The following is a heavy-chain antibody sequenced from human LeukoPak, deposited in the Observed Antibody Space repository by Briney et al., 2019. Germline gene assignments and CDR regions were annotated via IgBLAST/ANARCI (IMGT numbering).Heavy chain of an antibody. CDR1: GGTFSSYA. D-gene: IGHD3-9*01. V-gene: IGHV1-2*02. CDR3: ARELGLRYFDWLPSDAFDI. CDR2: INPNSGGT. J-gene: IGHJ3*02. Sequence: ASVKVSCKASGGTFSSYAISWVRQAPGQGLEWMGWINPNSGGTNYAQKFQGRVTMTRDTSISTAYMELSRLRSDDTAVYYCARELGLRYFDWLPSDAFDIWGQGTMVTVSS.